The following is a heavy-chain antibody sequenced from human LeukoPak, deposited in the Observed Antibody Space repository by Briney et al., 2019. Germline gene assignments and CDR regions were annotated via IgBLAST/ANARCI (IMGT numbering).Heavy chain of an antibody. CDR2: INHSGST. CDR3: ARGRRSITLVRGVIPYYMDV. D-gene: IGHD3-10*01. Sequence: SETLSLTCTVSGGSISSTIDYWSWIRQPPGKGLEWIGEINHSGSTNYNPSLKSRVTISVDTSKKQFSLRLSSVTAADTAVYYCARGRRSITLVRGVIPYYMDVWGKGTTVTVSS. CDR1: GGSISSTIDY. V-gene: IGHV4-39*07. J-gene: IGHJ6*03.